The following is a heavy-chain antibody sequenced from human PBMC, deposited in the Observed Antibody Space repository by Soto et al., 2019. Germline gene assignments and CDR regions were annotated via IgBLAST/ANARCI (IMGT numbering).Heavy chain of an antibody. V-gene: IGHV4-4*07. CDR2: ISATGTT. CDR3: ASDQAGAADF. CDR1: GDSMSRYY. D-gene: IGHD6-13*01. J-gene: IGHJ3*01. Sequence: QVQLQESGPGLVEPSETLSLTCTVSGDSMSRYYWSWIRQSAEKGLEWIGRISATGTTSYIPSLKSRITLSVDTSKNQFSLNLKFVTAADTAVYFCASDQAGAADFWGQGTVVTFS.